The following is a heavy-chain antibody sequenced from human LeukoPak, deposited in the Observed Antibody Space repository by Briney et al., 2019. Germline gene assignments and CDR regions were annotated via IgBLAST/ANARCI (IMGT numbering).Heavy chain of an antibody. CDR2: VIPIFGTA. CDR3: ARSATVTGGLYAFDI. Sequence: SVKVSCKASGGTFSSYAISWVRQAPGQGLEWMGGVIPIFGTANYAQKFQGRVTITADESTSTAYMELSSLRSEDTAVYYCARSATVTGGLYAFDIWGQGTMVTVSS. CDR1: GGTFSSYA. D-gene: IGHD4-17*01. V-gene: IGHV1-69*01. J-gene: IGHJ3*02.